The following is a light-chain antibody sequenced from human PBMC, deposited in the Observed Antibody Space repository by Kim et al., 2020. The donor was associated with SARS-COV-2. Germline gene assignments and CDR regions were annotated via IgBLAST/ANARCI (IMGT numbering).Light chain of an antibody. Sequence: GQRVDISWSGSSSNIGSNAVHWYQVFPGTAPKLLILNDDRRPSGVPDRFSGSKSGTSASLALSGLLSDDEADYYCATWDDSLEAWVFGGGTQLTVL. V-gene: IGLV1-44*01. CDR3: ATWDDSLEAWV. CDR2: NDD. J-gene: IGLJ3*02. CDR1: SSNIGSNA.